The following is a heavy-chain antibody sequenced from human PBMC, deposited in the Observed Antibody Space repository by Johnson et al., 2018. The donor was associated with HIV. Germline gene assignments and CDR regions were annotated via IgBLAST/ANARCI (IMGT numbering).Heavy chain of an antibody. J-gene: IGHJ3*02. CDR2: ISYDGSNK. V-gene: IGHV3-30-3*01. CDR1: GFTFSSYA. CDR3: ARSMTTVTVAFDI. Sequence: QVLLVESGGGVVQPGRSLRLSCAASGFTFSSYAMHWVRQAPGKGLEWVAVISYDGSNKYYADSVKGRFTISRDNSKNTLYLQMNSLRAEDTAVYYCARSMTTVTVAFDIWGRGTMVSVSS. D-gene: IGHD4-17*01.